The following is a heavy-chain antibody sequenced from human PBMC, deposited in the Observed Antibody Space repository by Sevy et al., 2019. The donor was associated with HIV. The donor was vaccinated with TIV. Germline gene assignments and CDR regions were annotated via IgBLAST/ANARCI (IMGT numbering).Heavy chain of an antibody. V-gene: IGHV1-3*01. CDR3: ARSVIPTASFDY. CDR1: GYTFTSYA. D-gene: IGHD2-2*01. J-gene: IGHJ4*01. CDR2: INPGNGNT. Sequence: ASVKVSCKSSGYTFTSYAIHWVRQAPGQRLEWMGWINPGNGNTKYSQKFQGRVTITRDTSASRTYMELSSLRSEDNAVYYCARSVIPTASFDYWGRGTLVTVSS.